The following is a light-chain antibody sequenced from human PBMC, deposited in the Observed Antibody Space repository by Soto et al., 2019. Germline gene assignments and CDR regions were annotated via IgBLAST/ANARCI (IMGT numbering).Light chain of an antibody. CDR3: QQYHSDQIT. CDR2: WAS. Sequence: DFVMTQSPDSLAVSLGERATINCKASQSVLSNSNNKNYLAWFQQKSGQPPKLLIYWASTRQSGVPDRFSGTGSATDFTLTISSLQAEDVAVYYCQQYHSDQITFGQGTRLEIK. J-gene: IGKJ5*01. CDR1: QSVLSNSNNKNY. V-gene: IGKV4-1*01.